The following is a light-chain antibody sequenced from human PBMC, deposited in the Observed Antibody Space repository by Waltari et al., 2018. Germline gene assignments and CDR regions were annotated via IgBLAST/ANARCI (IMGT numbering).Light chain of an antibody. CDR1: TSNVDILPL. CDR2: EIS. Sequence: QSALTPPASVSGSPGQSITISCTAVTSNVDILPLFSWYQHHPGRNPKLLIYEISQRPSGISNRFSGSKSGNTASLTISGLQPEDEADYFCCSFAGYGIYVFGSGTQVSVL. CDR3: CSFAGYGIYV. V-gene: IGLV2-23*02. J-gene: IGLJ1*01.